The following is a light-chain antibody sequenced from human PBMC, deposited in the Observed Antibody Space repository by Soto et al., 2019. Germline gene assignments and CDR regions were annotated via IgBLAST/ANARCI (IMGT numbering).Light chain of an antibody. CDR2: DAS. Sequence: EIVLTQSPATLSLSPGERATLSCRASQSVSSYLLWYQQKPGQAPRLLIYDASNRATDIPARFSGSGSETDFTLTITSLEPEDSAVYYCQHRRSWPLTFGGGTKVEIK. CDR3: QHRRSWPLT. V-gene: IGKV3-11*01. J-gene: IGKJ4*01. CDR1: QSVSSY.